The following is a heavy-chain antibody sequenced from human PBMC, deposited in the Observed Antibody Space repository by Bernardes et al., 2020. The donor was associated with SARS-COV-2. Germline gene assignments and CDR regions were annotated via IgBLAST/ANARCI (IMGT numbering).Heavy chain of an antibody. CDR3: AAGGGSETSRFYDFDY. CDR2: IGGRGVST. V-gene: IGHV3-23*01. Sequence: GSLKLSCGASGFTFINYAMSWVRQAPGKGLEWVAAIGGRGVSTYYADSVKGRFTISRDNSKNTLYLQMKTLRADDTAVYYCAAGGGSETSRFYDFDYWGQGTAVVVSS. CDR1: GFTFINYA. D-gene: IGHD3-10*01. J-gene: IGHJ4*02.